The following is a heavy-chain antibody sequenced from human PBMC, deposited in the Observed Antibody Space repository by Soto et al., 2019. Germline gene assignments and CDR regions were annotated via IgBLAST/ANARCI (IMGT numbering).Heavy chain of an antibody. J-gene: IGHJ5*02. CDR2: IYYSGST. CDR1: GGSISSGGYY. Sequence: QVQLQESGPGLVKPSQTLSLTCTVSGGSISSGGYYWSWIRQHPGKGLEWIGYIYYSGSTYYNPSLKSRVTLSVDTSKNQFSLKLSSVTAADTAVYYCARNLRFGELSSNWFDPWGQGTLVTVSS. D-gene: IGHD3-10*01. V-gene: IGHV4-31*03. CDR3: ARNLRFGELSSNWFDP.